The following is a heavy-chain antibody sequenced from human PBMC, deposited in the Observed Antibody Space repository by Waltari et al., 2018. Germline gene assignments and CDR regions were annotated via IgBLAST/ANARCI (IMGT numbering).Heavy chain of an antibody. D-gene: IGHD3-22*01. V-gene: IGHV4-39*01. CDR2: IYYGVST. J-gene: IGHJ4*02. CDR1: GGSISRTSYY. Sequence: HLQESGPGLVKPSETLSLTCAVSGGSISRTSYYWGWLRQPPGKGLEWIGNIYYGVSTYYNPSLRSRVTMSAETSKNQFSLKLSSVTAADTAVYYCARHGGDRWLYNSRTPTHIDYWGQGILVTVSS. CDR3: ARHGGDRWLYNSRTPTHIDY.